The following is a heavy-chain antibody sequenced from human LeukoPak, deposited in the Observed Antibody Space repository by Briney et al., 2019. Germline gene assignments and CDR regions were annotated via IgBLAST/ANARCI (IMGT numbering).Heavy chain of an antibody. CDR1: GFTFSSYS. CDR2: ISSSSSYI. V-gene: IGHV3-21*01. D-gene: IGHD1-1*01. J-gene: IGHJ4*02. Sequence: GGSLRLSCAASGFTFSSYSMNWVRQAPGKGLEWVSSISSSSSYIYYADSVKGRFTISRDNAENSLYLQMNSLRAEDTAVYYCARMRVGTTGTTFDYWGQGTLVTVSS. CDR3: ARMRVGTTGTTFDY.